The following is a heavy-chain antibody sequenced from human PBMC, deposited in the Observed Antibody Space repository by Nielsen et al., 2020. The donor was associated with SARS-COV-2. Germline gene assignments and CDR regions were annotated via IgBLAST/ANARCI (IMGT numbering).Heavy chain of an antibody. Sequence: ASVKVSCKASGYTFTSYYMHWVRQAPGQGLEWVGIITPSGGITSYAQNFQGRVTMTTDTSTSTVYLELSSLKASDTAMYYCGRHTGGYNDYWGQGTLVTVSS. CDR1: GYTFTSYY. D-gene: IGHD5-12*01. V-gene: IGHV1-46*01. CDR2: ITPSGGIT. CDR3: GRHTGGYNDY. J-gene: IGHJ4*02.